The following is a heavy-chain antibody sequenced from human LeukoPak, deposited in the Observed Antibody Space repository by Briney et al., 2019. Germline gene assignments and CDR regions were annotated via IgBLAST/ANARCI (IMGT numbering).Heavy chain of an antibody. CDR3: ARDPVRLRKLLNWFDP. J-gene: IGHJ5*02. D-gene: IGHD5-12*01. Sequence: SETLSLTCPVSGGSIISSSYYWGWIRQPPGKGLEWIGSIFYSGSTYYNPPLKSRVTISVHTSKNQYSLKRSSVTAADTAVYYCARDPVRLRKLLNWFDPWGQRTLVTVSS. CDR2: IFYSGST. CDR1: GGSIISSSYY. V-gene: IGHV4-39*07.